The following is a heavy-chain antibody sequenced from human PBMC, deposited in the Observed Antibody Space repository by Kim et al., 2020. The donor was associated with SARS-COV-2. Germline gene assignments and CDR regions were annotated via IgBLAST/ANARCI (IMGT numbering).Heavy chain of an antibody. D-gene: IGHD3-10*01. CDR1: GFTFSGSA. CDR2: IRSKANSYAT. J-gene: IGHJ6*02. V-gene: IGHV3-73*01. Sequence: GGSLRLSCAASGFTFSGSAMHWVRQASGKGLEWVGRIRSKANSYATAYAASVKGRFTISRDDSKNTAYLQMNSLKTEDTAVYYCTTPGGGIYGSGSYYGHRLYYYYYYGMDVWGQGTTVTVSS. CDR3: TTPGGGIYGSGSYYGHRLYYYYYYGMDV.